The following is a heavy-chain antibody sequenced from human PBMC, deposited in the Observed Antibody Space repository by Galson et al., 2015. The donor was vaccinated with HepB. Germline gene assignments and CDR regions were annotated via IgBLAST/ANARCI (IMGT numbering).Heavy chain of an antibody. J-gene: IGHJ4*02. CDR2: ISGSGGST. CDR1: GFTFKSYA. Sequence: SLRLSCAASGFTFKSYAMSWVRQAPGKGLEWVSHISGSGGSTYYADSVKGRFTTSRDNAKNSLYLQMNSLRDEDTAVYYCVFLRGNDLKPLDSWGLGTLVTVSS. D-gene: IGHD4-23*01. V-gene: IGHV3-23*01. CDR3: VFLRGNDLKPLDS.